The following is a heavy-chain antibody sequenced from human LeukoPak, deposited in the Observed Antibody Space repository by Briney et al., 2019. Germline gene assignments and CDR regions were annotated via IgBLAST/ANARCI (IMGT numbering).Heavy chain of an antibody. D-gene: IGHD6-25*01. J-gene: IGHJ4*02. Sequence: GGSLRLSCEASGFSVTSNYMSWVRQAPGKGLEWVAIIYSGGSTFYADSVKGRFTISRDNSKNTLYLQMNSLRAEDTAVYYCAKDRRLAAFDYGGQGTLVTVSS. CDR2: IYSGGST. V-gene: IGHV3-53*01. CDR1: GFSVTSNY. CDR3: AKDRRLAAFDY.